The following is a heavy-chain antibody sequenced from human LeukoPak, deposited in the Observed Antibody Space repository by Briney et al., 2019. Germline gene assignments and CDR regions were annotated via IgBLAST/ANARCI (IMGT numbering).Heavy chain of an antibody. Sequence: SETLSLTCTVSGGSISSSSYYWGWIRQPPGKGLEWIGNIYYSGSTYCNPSLKSRVTMSLDTSKKQFSLKLTSGTAADTAVYYCARTPLYSSSWYSPFDYWGQGTLVTVSS. CDR1: GGSISSSSYY. CDR3: ARTPLYSSSWYSPFDY. J-gene: IGHJ4*02. CDR2: IYYSGST. D-gene: IGHD6-13*01. V-gene: IGHV4-39*07.